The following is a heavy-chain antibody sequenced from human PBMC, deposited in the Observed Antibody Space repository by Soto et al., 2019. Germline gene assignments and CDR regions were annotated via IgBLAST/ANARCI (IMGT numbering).Heavy chain of an antibody. J-gene: IGHJ4*02. D-gene: IGHD3-10*01. CDR3: ARRAMVRGGYFDY. V-gene: IGHV4-4*02. CDR1: SGSISSTNW. Sequence: SETLSLTCAVSSGSISSTNWWSWVRQPPGKGLEWIGEIYHSGSTNYNPSLKSRVTISVDKSKNQFSLKLSSVTAADTAVYYCARRAMVRGGYFDYWGQGTLVTVSS. CDR2: IYHSGST.